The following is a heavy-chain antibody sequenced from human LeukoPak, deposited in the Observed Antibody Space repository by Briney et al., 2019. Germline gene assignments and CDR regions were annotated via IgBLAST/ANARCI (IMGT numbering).Heavy chain of an antibody. D-gene: IGHD3-3*01. Sequence: GGSLRLSCTGSGFTFGDYAMSWVRQAPGKGLEWVGFMRSKAYGGTTEYAASVKGRFTISRDDSKSIAYLQMNSLKTEDTAVYYCTRRGVFGVFIAFDYWGQGTLVTVSS. CDR2: MRSKAYGGTT. J-gene: IGHJ4*02. V-gene: IGHV3-49*04. CDR1: GFTFGDYA. CDR3: TRRGVFGVFIAFDY.